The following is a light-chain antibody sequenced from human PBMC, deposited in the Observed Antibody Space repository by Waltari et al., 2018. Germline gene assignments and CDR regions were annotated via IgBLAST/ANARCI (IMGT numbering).Light chain of an antibody. J-gene: IGKJ3*01. CDR1: QSVSSY. V-gene: IGKV3-11*01. Sequence: EIVLTQSPATLSLSPGERATLSCSASQSVSSYLAWYQQKPGQAPRLLMYDASKRATGIPARFSGSGSGTDFTLTISSLEPEDFAVYYCQQRSNWPFIFTFGPGTKVDIK. CDR2: DAS. CDR3: QQRSNWPFIFT.